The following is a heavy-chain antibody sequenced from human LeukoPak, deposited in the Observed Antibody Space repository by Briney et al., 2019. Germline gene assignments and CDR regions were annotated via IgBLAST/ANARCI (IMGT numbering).Heavy chain of an antibody. CDR3: ARDLCSGGFRRYGMDV. J-gene: IGHJ6*04. V-gene: IGHV3-53*01. Sequence: GGSLRLSCAASGFTVSSNYMSWVRQAPGRGLEWVSVIYSGGSTYYVDSVKGRFTISRDNSKNTLYLQMNSLRAEDTAVYYCARDLCSGGFRRYGMDVWGKGTTVTVSS. CDR2: IYSGGST. D-gene: IGHD2-15*01. CDR1: GFTVSSNY.